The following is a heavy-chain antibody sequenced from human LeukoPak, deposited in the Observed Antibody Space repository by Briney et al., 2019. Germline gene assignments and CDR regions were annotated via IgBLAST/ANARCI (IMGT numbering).Heavy chain of an antibody. V-gene: IGHV3-30*02. CDR3: AKDPRRGRSGSYPGGAFDI. CDR2: IRHDGSNK. J-gene: IGHJ3*02. D-gene: IGHD1-26*01. CDR1: GFTFSSYG. Sequence: GGSLRLSCAASGFTFSSYGMHWVRQAPGKGLEGVAFIRHDGSNKYYADSVKGRFTISRDNSKNTLYLQMNSLRAEDTAVYYCAKDPRRGRSGSYPGGAFDIWGQGTMVTVSS.